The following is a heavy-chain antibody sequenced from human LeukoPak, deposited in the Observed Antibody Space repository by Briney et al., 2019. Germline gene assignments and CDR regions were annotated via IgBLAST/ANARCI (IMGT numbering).Heavy chain of an antibody. V-gene: IGHV3-30*03. D-gene: IGHD3-10*01. J-gene: IGHJ6*03. Sequence: GGSLRLSCAASGFTLSSYDMHWVRQAPGKGLEWVAVISYDGSNKYYADSVKGRFTISRDNSKNTLDLQMTSLRAEDTAVYYCARAAYYYGSGTYYNPPIYYYMDVWGKGTTVTVSS. CDR3: ARAAYYYGSGTYYNPPIYYYMDV. CDR2: ISYDGSNK. CDR1: GFTLSSYD.